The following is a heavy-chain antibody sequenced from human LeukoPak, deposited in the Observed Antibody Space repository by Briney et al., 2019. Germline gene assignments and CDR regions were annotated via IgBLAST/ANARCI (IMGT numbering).Heavy chain of an antibody. D-gene: IGHD1-14*01. J-gene: IGHJ4*02. CDR1: GFTFSSSW. Sequence: GGSLRLSCGAFGFTFSSSWISWVRQAPGKGLEWVANINEDGSEEYYVDSVKGRFTISRDNARKSLYLQMNSLRVEDTAVYYCATSPTTLPNQGYWGQGTPVTVSS. CDR2: INEDGSEE. V-gene: IGHV3-7*03. CDR3: ATSPTTLPNQGY.